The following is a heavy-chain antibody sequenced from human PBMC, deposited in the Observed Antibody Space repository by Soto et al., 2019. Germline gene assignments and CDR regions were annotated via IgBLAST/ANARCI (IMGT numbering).Heavy chain of an antibody. D-gene: IGHD5-12*01. CDR1: GGAFSGYH. V-gene: IGHV4-34*01. CDR3: ARGPRWLQLQYFQH. J-gene: IGHJ1*01. Sequence: SETLSLTCTVYGGAFSGYHWNWVRQPPGKGLEWIGEINHSGSTDYNPSLRSRVTMSLDTSKNHFSLKLSSVTAADTAVYYCARGPRWLQLQYFQHWGQGTLVTVSS. CDR2: INHSGST.